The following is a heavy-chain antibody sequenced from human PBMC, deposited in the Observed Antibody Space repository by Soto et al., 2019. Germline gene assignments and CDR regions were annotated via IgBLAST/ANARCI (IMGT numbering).Heavy chain of an antibody. CDR2: IKEDGSEK. CDR1: GFTFSSYW. CDR3: ARGHSAPDF. V-gene: IGHV3-7*01. Sequence: EMQLVESGGGLVQPGGSLRLSCAASGFTFSSYWMSWVRQAPGKGLEWVANIKEDGSEKDYVDSVKGRFTISRDNDKNSLYLQMNGRRVEDTAVYYCARGHSAPDFWGQGTLVTVSS. J-gene: IGHJ4*02.